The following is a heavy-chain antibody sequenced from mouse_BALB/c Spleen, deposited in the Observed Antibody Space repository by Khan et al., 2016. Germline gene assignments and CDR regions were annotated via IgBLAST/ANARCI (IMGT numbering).Heavy chain of an antibody. J-gene: IGHJ3*01. D-gene: IGHD2-4*01. CDR3: TRGESTMIRGFAY. V-gene: IGHV1-69*02. CDR2: IHPSDIYT. Sequence: QVQLQQPGAELVRPGASVKLSCKASGYTFTSYWINWMKQRPGQGLEWIGNIHPSDIYTNYNQKFKDKATLTVDKSSSTAYMQLSSPTSEDSAIYYCTRGESTMIRGFAYWGQGTLVTVSA. CDR1: GYTFTSYW.